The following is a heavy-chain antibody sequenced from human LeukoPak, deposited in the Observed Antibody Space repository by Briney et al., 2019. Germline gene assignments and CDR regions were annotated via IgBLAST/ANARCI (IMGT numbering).Heavy chain of an antibody. CDR2: IKQDGSEK. Sequence: LEWVANIKQDGSEKSYVDSVKGRFTISRDNAKNSLYLQMNSLRAEDTAVYYCARLVGANSPWGQGTLVTVSS. V-gene: IGHV3-7*01. CDR3: ARLVGANSP. D-gene: IGHD1-26*01. J-gene: IGHJ5*02.